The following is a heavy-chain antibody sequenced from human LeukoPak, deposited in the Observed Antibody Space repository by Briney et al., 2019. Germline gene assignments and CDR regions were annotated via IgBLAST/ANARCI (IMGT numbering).Heavy chain of an antibody. CDR2: TYYRSKWYN. CDR3: VREQVVAPLCFDY. J-gene: IGHJ4*02. CDR1: GDNVSTDSAA. Sequence: SQTLSLTCVISGDNVSTDSAAWNWIRQSPSRGLEWLGRTYYRSKWYNDYAVSVRSRIIVNADTSKNQFSLQLNSVTPEDTAVYYCVREQVVAPLCFDYWGQGALVTVSA. V-gene: IGHV6-1*01. D-gene: IGHD2-2*01.